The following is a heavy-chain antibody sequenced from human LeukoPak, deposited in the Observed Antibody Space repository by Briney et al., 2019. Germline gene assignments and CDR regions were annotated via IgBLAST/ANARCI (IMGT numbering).Heavy chain of an antibody. CDR3: ARHLGFGVDY. D-gene: IGHD3-10*01. CDR1: GGSFSGYY. V-gene: IGHV4-34*01. CDR2: INHSGST. Sequence: SETLSLTCAVYGGSFSGYYWSWIRQPPGKGLEWIGEINHSGSTNYNPSLKSRVTISVDTSKNQFSLKLSSVTAADTAVYYCARHLGFGVDYWGQGTLVTVSS. J-gene: IGHJ4*02.